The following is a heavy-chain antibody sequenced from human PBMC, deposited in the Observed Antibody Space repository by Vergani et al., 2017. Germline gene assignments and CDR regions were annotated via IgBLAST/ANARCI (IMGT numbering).Heavy chain of an antibody. CDR3: ERQRPCSGWSPGDFDD. CDR1: ADSISSGSYY. Sequence: QLQLQQSGPGLVKPSETLFLTCTVSADSISSGSYYWGWIRQPPGKSLEWIGSIYYSGLTHYNPSLKSRVAISVDTAKNQFSLTVTSVAAADTAVYFCERQRPCSGWSPGDFDDWGQGILVTVSS. CDR2: IYYSGLT. D-gene: IGHD6-19*01. V-gene: IGHV4-39*01. J-gene: IGHJ4*02.